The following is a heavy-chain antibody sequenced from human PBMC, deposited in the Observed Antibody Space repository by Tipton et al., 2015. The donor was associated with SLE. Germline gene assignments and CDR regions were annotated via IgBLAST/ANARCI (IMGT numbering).Heavy chain of an antibody. CDR3: ARVTSSSSWYNVY. D-gene: IGHD6-13*01. V-gene: IGHV3-21*03. Sequence: SLRLSCAASGFTFSSYSMNWVRQAPGKGLEWVSSISSSSSYIYYADSVIGRFTISRDNAKNSLYLQMNSLRDEDTAVYYCARVTSSSSWYNVYWGQGTLVTVSS. CDR1: GFTFSSYS. J-gene: IGHJ4*02. CDR2: ISSSSSYI.